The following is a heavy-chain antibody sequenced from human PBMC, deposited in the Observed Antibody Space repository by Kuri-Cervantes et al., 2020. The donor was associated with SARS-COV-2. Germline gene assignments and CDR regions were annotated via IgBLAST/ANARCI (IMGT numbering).Heavy chain of an antibody. CDR1: GGSVSSGSYY. CDR2: IYYSGST. V-gene: IGHV4-31*01. CDR3: ARGYVIGGVDV. Sequence: LRLSCTVSGGSVSSGSYYWSWIRQPPGKGLEWIGYIYYSGSTYYNPSLKSLITISADTSKNQFSLNLSSVTAADTAVYYCARGYVIGGVDVWGQGTTVTVSS. J-gene: IGHJ6*02. D-gene: IGHD3-16*01.